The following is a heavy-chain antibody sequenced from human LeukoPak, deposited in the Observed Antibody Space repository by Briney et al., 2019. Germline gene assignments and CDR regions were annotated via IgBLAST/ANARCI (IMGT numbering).Heavy chain of an antibody. D-gene: IGHD2/OR15-2a*01. CDR1: GYTLTELS. CDR3: ATKALTTSDFQH. CDR2: FDPEDGET. J-gene: IGHJ1*01. Sequence: ASVKVSCKVSGYTLTELSMHWVRQAPGKGLEWMGGFDPEDGETIYAQKFQGRVTMTEDTSTDTAYMELSSLRSEDTAVYYCATKALTTSDFQHWGRAPWSPSPQ. V-gene: IGHV1-24*01.